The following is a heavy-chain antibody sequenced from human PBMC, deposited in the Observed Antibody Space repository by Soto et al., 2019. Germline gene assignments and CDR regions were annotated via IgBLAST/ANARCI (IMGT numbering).Heavy chain of an antibody. CDR3: AKDSVAMVTNAYYFDY. CDR1: GFTFSSYA. CDR2: IGGSGGST. D-gene: IGHD4-17*01. V-gene: IGHV3-23*01. Sequence: EVQLLESGGGLVQPGGSLRLSCAASGFTFSSYAMSWVRQAPGKGLEWVSAIGGSGGSTYYAYSVKGRFTISRDNSKNTLYLQMNRLRAEDTAVYYCAKDSVAMVTNAYYFDYWGQGTLVTVSS. J-gene: IGHJ4*02.